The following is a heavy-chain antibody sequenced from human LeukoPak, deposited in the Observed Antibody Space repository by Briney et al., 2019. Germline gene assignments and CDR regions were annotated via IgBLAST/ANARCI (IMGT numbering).Heavy chain of an antibody. D-gene: IGHD1-26*01. Sequence: PGGSLRLSCEASGFTVSSYAMSWVRQAPGKGLEWVSTISSSGSSTYYADSVKGRFSISRDNSKNTLDLEMNSLRVDDTAVYYCAKRVGTKSSPFDYWGQGTLVTVSS. V-gene: IGHV3-23*01. CDR2: ISSSGSST. J-gene: IGHJ4*02. CDR3: AKRVGTKSSPFDY. CDR1: GFTVSSYA.